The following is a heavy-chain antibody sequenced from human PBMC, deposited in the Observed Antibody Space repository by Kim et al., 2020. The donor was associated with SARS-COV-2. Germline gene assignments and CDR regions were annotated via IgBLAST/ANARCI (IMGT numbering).Heavy chain of an antibody. D-gene: IGHD3-10*01. Sequence: SETLSLTCTVSGGSISSYYWSWIRQPPGKGLEWIGYIYYSGSTNYNPSLKSRVTISVDTSKNQFSLKLSSVTAADTAVYYCARHRDYYGSGSSQPFDYWGQGTLVTVSS. CDR2: IYYSGST. V-gene: IGHV4-59*08. J-gene: IGHJ4*02. CDR1: GGSISSYY. CDR3: ARHRDYYGSGSSQPFDY.